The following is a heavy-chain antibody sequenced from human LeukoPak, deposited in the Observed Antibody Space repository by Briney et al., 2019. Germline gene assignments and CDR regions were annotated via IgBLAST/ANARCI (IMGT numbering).Heavy chain of an antibody. D-gene: IGHD2-21*02. J-gene: IGHJ3*01. CDR3: ARAGLVVVTAKKSDAFDV. Sequence: GGSLRLSCAASGFTFSDHYMDWVRQAPGKGLEWVGRIRNKGNSYTTEYAPSVKGRFTISRDVSKDSLYLQMNSLKTEDTAVYYCARAGLVVVTAKKSDAFDVWGQGTMVTVSS. CDR1: GFTFSDHY. V-gene: IGHV3-72*01. CDR2: IRNKGNSYTT.